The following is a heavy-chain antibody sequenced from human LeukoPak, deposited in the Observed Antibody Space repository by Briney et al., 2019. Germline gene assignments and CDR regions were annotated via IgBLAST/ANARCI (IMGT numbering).Heavy chain of an antibody. V-gene: IGHV1-46*01. CDR3: ARDLPKYYYDSSGYYAAFDI. D-gene: IGHD3-22*01. J-gene: IGHJ3*02. Sequence: ASVKVSCKASGYTFPSYFMHWVRQAPGQGLEWMGIINPTGGSTTYAQKFQGRITMTRDTSTSTVYMELRSLRSDDTAVYYCARDLPKYYYDSSGYYAAFDIWDQGTMVTVSS. CDR1: GYTFPSYF. CDR2: INPTGGST.